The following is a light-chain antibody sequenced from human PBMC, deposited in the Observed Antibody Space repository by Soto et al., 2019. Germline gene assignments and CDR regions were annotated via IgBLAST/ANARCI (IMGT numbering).Light chain of an antibody. J-gene: IGLJ1*01. CDR1: TSDVGNYDF. V-gene: IGLV2-23*01. CDR2: EAN. CDR3: CSYAGSNTWV. Sequence: QLVLTQPASVSGSPGQSITISCTGTTSDVGNYDFVSWYQQYPGKAPKLMIFEANKRPSGVSDRFSGSKSGKTASLTISGLQAEDEADYYCCSYAGSNTWVFGTGTKVTVL.